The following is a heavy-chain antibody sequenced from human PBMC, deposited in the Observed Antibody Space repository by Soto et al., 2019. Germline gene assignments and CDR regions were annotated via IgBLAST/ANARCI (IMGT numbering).Heavy chain of an antibody. CDR3: AHRMGYEILTGYYRGDAFDI. V-gene: IGHV2-5*02. J-gene: IGHJ3*02. CDR2: IYWDDDK. Sequence: QITLKESGPTLVKPTQTLTLTCTFSGFSLSTSGVGVGWIRQPPGKALEWLALIYWDDDKRYSPALKSRLTITNDTSKNQVVLKMTNMDPVYTATDYCAHRMGYEILTGYYRGDAFDIWGQGTMVTVSS. CDR1: GFSLSTSGVG. D-gene: IGHD3-9*01.